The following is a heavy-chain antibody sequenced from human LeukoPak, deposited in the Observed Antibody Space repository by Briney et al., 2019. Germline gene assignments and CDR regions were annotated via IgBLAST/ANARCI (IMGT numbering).Heavy chain of an antibody. CDR1: GFTVSGDY. V-gene: IGHV4-4*02. J-gene: IGHJ4*02. CDR3: ARDRRSEGGVRASFDY. D-gene: IGHD3-10*01. CDR2: IYHSGST. Sequence: GSLRLSCAVSGFTVSGDYMSWVRQPPGKGLEWIGEIYHSGSTNYNPSLKSRVTISVDKSKNQFSLKLSSVTAADTAVYYCARDRRSEGGVRASFDYWGQGTLVTVSS.